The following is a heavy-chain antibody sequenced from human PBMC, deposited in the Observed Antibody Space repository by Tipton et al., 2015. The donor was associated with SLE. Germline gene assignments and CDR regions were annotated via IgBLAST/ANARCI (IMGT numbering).Heavy chain of an antibody. CDR2: IYYSGST. Sequence: TLSLTCTVSGGSINSHFWSWIRQPPGKGLEWIGYIYYSGSTNYNPSLKSRVTISVDTSKNQFSLKLSSVTAADTAVYYCARRGYCGGDCYPFDYWGQGTLVTVSS. CDR3: ARRGYCGGDCYPFDY. J-gene: IGHJ4*02. D-gene: IGHD2-21*02. CDR1: GGSINSHF. V-gene: IGHV4-59*11.